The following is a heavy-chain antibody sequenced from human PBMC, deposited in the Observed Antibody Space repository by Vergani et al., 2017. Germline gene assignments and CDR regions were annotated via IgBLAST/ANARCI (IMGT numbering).Heavy chain of an antibody. Sequence: EVQLLESGGSLKQPGGSVRLSCAASGFTFSTYAMHWVRQAPGKGLEWVSALTGGGGSTYYAASVKGRFIISRDNSRDTLYLQMNSLRPEDTATYYCVKSAGSSENFFDSWAQGTLVTVS. J-gene: IGHJ4*02. CDR1: GFTFSTYA. CDR2: LTGGGGST. CDR3: VKSAGSSENFFDS. D-gene: IGHD1-26*01. V-gene: IGHV3-23*01.